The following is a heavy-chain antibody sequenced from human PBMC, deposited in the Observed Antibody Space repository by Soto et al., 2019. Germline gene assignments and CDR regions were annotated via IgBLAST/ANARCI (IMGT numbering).Heavy chain of an antibody. CDR2: SNPNSGDT. J-gene: IGHJ4*02. Sequence: ASVKASCKASGSTFTAYSMHWVRQAPVQGLEWVGLSNPNSGDTIYAQKFQGRVTLTRDTSIGTAYMELYRLTSDDTAVYYCAREASAVISLEDWGQGTLVNVS. D-gene: IGHD6-19*01. CDR1: GSTFTAYS. CDR3: AREASAVISLED. V-gene: IGHV1-2*02.